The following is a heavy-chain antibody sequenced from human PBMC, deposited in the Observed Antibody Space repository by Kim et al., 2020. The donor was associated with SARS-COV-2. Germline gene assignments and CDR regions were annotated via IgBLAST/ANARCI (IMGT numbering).Heavy chain of an antibody. CDR2: MSGSGGSI. CDR1: GFIFSNYV. V-gene: IGHV3-23*01. D-gene: IGHD1-26*01. CDR3: VKAVGREECY. Sequence: LSLTCAASGFIFSNYVMTWVRQAPGKGLEWVSGMSGSGGSIYYADSVKGRFTISRDNSKNTLYLLMNSLRAEDTAVYYCVKAVGREECYWGQGALVT. J-gene: IGHJ4*02.